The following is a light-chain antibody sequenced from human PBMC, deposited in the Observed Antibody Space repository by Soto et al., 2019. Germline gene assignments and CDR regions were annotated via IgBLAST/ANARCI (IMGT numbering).Light chain of an antibody. CDR2: EVS. Sequence: QSVLTQPAAMSGSPGQSITISYTGTSSDVGGYNYVSWYQQHPGKAPKLMIYEVSNRPSGVSNRFSGSKSGNTASLTISRLQAEDEADYYCSSYTSSSTQVFGTGTKVTVL. CDR3: SSYTSSSTQV. CDR1: SSDVGGYNY. V-gene: IGLV2-14*01. J-gene: IGLJ1*01.